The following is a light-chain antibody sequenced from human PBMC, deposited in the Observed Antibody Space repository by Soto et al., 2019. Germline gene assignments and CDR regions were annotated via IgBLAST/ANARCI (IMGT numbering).Light chain of an antibody. CDR1: QSVSSN. V-gene: IGKV3-15*01. J-gene: IGKJ4*01. CDR2: GAS. Sequence: EIVMTQSPATLSVSPGERATLSCRASQSVSSNLAWYQQQPGQAPRLLIYGASTRATGIPARFSGSGSGTEFTLTINSLQSEDCAVYYCQQYRAFGGGTKVEIK. CDR3: QQYRA.